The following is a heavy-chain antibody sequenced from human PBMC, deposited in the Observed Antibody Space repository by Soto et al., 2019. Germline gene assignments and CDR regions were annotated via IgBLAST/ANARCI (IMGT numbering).Heavy chain of an antibody. CDR3: RQYQLLLSFDY. Sequence: SETLSLTCTVSGGSISSYYWSWIRQPPGKGLEWIGYIYHSGSTNYNPSLKSRVTISVDTSKNQFSLKLSSVTAADTAVYYCRQYQLLLSFDYWGQGTLVTVSS. J-gene: IGHJ4*02. V-gene: IGHV4-59*12. CDR2: IYHSGST. CDR1: GGSISSYY. D-gene: IGHD2-2*01.